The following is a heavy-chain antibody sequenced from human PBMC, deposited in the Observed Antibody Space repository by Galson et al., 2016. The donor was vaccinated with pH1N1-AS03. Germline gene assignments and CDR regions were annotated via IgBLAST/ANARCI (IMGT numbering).Heavy chain of an antibody. CDR3: ARSHGASGSGSYFDY. Sequence: LRLSCAASGFTFDNYAMHWVRQAPGKGLEWVSGLSWNSGRIGYADSVKGRFTISRDNAKNSLYLQMNSLRAEDTALYYCARSHGASGSGSYFDYWGQGTLVTVSS. V-gene: IGHV3-9*01. D-gene: IGHD3-10*01. CDR1: GFTFDNYA. CDR2: LSWNSGRI. J-gene: IGHJ4*02.